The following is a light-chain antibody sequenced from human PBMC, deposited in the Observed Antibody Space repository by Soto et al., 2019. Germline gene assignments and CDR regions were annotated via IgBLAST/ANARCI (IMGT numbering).Light chain of an antibody. CDR1: SSDVGGYDY. CDR3: CSYAGTYTFYV. Sequence: QSALTQPRSVSGSPGQSVTISCTGTSSDVGGYDYVSWYQQHPGKAPKLMIYDVTKRPSGVPDRFSGSRSGNTASLTISGLQAEDDAEYYCCSYAGTYTFYVFGTGTKVTVL. CDR2: DVT. V-gene: IGLV2-11*01. J-gene: IGLJ1*01.